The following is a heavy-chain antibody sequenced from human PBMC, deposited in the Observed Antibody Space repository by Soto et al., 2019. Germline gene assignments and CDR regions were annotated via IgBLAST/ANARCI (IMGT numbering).Heavy chain of an antibody. CDR1: GFTFSSYW. J-gene: IGHJ4*02. Sequence: GSLRLSCAASGFTFSSYWMHWVRQAPGKGLVWVSRINSDGSSTYYADSVKGRFTISRDNAKNTLFLQMNSLRAEDTAVYYCARGSGYESDRVDYWGQGTLVTVSS. CDR3: ARGSGYESDRVDY. V-gene: IGHV3-74*01. CDR2: INSDGSST. D-gene: IGHD5-12*01.